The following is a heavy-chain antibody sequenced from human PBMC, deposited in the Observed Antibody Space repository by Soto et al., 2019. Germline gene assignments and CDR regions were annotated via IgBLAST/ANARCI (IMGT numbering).Heavy chain of an antibody. V-gene: IGHV3-23*01. D-gene: IGHD1-1*01. Sequence: GSLRLSCAASGFTFSRYAMSWVRQAPGKGLEWVSTVTGGGHTTYNADSVNGRFTISRDNSKNTLYLQMNNLRAEDTAIYYCASSSGDLEVHGMDIWGPGTTVTVSS. CDR1: GFTFSRYA. J-gene: IGHJ6*02. CDR2: VTGGGHTT. CDR3: ASSSGDLEVHGMDI.